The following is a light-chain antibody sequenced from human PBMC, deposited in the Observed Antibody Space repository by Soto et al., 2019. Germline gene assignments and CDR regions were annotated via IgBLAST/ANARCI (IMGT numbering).Light chain of an antibody. CDR2: EVY. CDR3: TSYVGNDIWV. V-gene: IGLV2-8*01. CDR1: SSDVGGYNY. Sequence: QSAPTQPPSASGSPGQSVTFSCTGTSSDVGGYNYVSWYQQYPGKAPKLMIYEVYKRHSGVPDRFSGSKSGNTASLTVSGLQAEDEADYYCTSYVGNDIWVFGGGTKLTVL. J-gene: IGLJ3*02.